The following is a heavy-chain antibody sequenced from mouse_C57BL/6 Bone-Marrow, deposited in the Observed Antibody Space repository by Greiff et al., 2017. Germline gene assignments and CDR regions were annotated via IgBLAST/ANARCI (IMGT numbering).Heavy chain of an antibody. D-gene: IGHD4-1*01. V-gene: IGHV3-1*01. J-gene: IGHJ2*01. Sequence: DVQLQESGPGMVKPSQSLSLTCTVTGYSITSGYDWHWIRHFPGNKLEWMGYISYSGSTNYNPSLKSRISITHDTSKNHFFLKLNSVTTEDTATYYCARDSWDYFDYWGQGTTLTVSS. CDR3: ARDSWDYFDY. CDR1: GYSITSGYD. CDR2: ISYSGST.